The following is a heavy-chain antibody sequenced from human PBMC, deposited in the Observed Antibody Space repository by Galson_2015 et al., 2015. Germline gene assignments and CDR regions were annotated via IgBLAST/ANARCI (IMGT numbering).Heavy chain of an antibody. Sequence: SLRLSCAASGFTFSSYAMHWVRQAPGKGLEWVAVISYDGSNKYYADSVKGRFTISRDNSKNTLYLQMNSLRAEDTAVYYCARGGRDILTDTYYYYGMDVWGQGTTVTVSS. CDR1: GFTFSSYA. V-gene: IGHV3-30-3*01. CDR3: ARGGRDILTDTYYYYGMDV. J-gene: IGHJ6*02. D-gene: IGHD3-9*01. CDR2: ISYDGSNK.